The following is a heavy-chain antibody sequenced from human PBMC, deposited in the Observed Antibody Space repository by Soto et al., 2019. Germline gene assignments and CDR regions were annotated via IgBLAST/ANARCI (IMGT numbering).Heavy chain of an antibody. Sequence: GGSLRLSCAASGFTFDDYAMHWVRQAPGKGLEWVSGISWNSGSIGYADSVKGRFTISRDNAKNSLYLQMNSLRAEDTALYYCAKDYRPTVLSIDYWGQGTLVTVSS. CDR1: GFTFDDYA. D-gene: IGHD3-16*02. CDR3: AKDYRPTVLSIDY. V-gene: IGHV3-9*01. J-gene: IGHJ4*02. CDR2: ISWNSGSI.